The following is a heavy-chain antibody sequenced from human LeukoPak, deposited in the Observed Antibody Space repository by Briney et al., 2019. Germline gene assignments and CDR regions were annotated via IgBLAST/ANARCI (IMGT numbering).Heavy chain of an antibody. CDR2: IIPILGIA. V-gene: IGHV1-69*04. Sequence: SVKVSCKASGGTFSSYAISWVRQAPGQGLEWMGRIIPILGIANYAQKFQGRVTITADKSTSTAYMELSSLRSEDTAVYYCARVRSYYKPTGLKSESIAARPGDYWGQGTLVTVSS. J-gene: IGHJ4*02. D-gene: IGHD6-6*01. CDR3: ARVRSYYKPTGLKSESIAARPGDY. CDR1: GGTFSSYA.